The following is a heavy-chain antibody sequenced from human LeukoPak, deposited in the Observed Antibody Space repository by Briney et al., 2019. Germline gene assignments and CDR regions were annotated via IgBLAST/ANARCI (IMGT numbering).Heavy chain of an antibody. CDR2: IDHSGST. D-gene: IGHD3-10*01. J-gene: IGHJ3*02. V-gene: IGHV4-34*01. CDR3: ARERPPYYYGSGSYRAFDI. Sequence: PSETLSLPSAVYGGSFSGYYCSWIRQPPGKGLEWIGEIDHSGSTTYNPSLKSRVTISVDTSKNQFSLKLSSVTAADTAVYYCARERPPYYYGSGSYRAFDIWGQGTMVTASS. CDR1: GGSFSGYY.